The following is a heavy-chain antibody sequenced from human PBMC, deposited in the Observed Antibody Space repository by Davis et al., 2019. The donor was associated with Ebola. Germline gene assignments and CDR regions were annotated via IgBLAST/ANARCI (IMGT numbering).Heavy chain of an antibody. V-gene: IGHV3-7*03. D-gene: IGHD3-22*01. CDR2: IKQDGSEK. J-gene: IGHJ3*02. CDR3: AKNLRDYYDSSGYYPDAFDI. CDR1: GFTFSDYY. Sequence: GESLKISCAASGFTFSDYYMSWVRQAPGKGLEWVANIKQDGSEKYYVDSVKGRFTISRDNSKNTLYLQMNSLRAEDTAVYYCAKNLRDYYDSSGYYPDAFDIWGQGTMVTVSS.